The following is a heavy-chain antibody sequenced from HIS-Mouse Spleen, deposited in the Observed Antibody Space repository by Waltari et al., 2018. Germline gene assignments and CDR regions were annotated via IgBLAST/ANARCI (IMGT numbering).Heavy chain of an antibody. CDR3: ARGYSNYVPYFDY. J-gene: IGHJ4*02. Sequence: EVQLVESGGGLVQPGGSLRLSCAASGFTFSSYDMHLVRQATGKGLEWVSAIGTAGDTYYPGSVKGRFTISRENAKNSLYLQMNSLRAGDTAVYYCARGYSNYVPYFDYWGQGTLVTVSS. CDR2: IGTAGDT. CDR1: GFTFSSYD. D-gene: IGHD4-4*01. V-gene: IGHV3-13*01.